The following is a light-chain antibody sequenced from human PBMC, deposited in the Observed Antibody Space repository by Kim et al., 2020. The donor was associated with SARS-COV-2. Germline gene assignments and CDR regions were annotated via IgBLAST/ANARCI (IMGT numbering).Light chain of an antibody. CDR2: DNN. CDR1: NFNIGNNI. CDR3: GTWDTNLNAV. V-gene: IGLV1-51*01. Sequence: PGKKVTSSCSTSNFNIGNNIISWYQQLPGTAPKLLIYDNNRRPSGIPDRFSGSKSGTSATLGITGLQTGDEADYYCGTWDTNLNAVFGGGTKLTVL. J-gene: IGLJ2*01.